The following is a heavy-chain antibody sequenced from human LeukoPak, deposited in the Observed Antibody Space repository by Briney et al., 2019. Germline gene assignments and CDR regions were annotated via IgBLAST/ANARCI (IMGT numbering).Heavy chain of an antibody. CDR2: IIPIFGTA. CDR3: ARNGDYGDYYYFDY. J-gene: IGHJ4*02. D-gene: IGHD4-17*01. CDR1: GYTFSSYA. V-gene: IGHV1-69*13. Sequence: GASVTVSCTASGYTFSSYAISWVRQAPGQGLEWMGGIIPIFGTANYAQKFQGRVAITADESTSTAYMELSSLRSEDTAVYYCARNGDYGDYYYFDYWGQGTLVTVSS.